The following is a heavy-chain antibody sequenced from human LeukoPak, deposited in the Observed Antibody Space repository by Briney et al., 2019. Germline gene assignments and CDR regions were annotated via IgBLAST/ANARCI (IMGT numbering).Heavy chain of an antibody. V-gene: IGHV3-7*03. CDR3: ARREWSSSSVAVDY. CDR2: IKQDGSEK. D-gene: IGHD6-6*01. Sequence: GGSLRLSCAASGFTFSSYWMSWVRQAPGKGLEWVANIKQDGSEKYYVDSVKGRFTISRDNAKNSLYLQMNSLRAEDTAVYYCARREWSSSSVAVDYWGQGTLVTVSS. J-gene: IGHJ4*02. CDR1: GFTFSSYW.